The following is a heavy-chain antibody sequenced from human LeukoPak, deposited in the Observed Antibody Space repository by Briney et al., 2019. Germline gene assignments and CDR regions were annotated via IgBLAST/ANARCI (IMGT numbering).Heavy chain of an antibody. J-gene: IGHJ4*02. D-gene: IGHD1-1*01. CDR2: IWFDGKTT. CDR1: GFTFSTHA. CDR3: AREGPGYLR. V-gene: IGHV3-33*01. Sequence: GGSLRLSCAASGFTFSTHAMHWVRQAPAKGLEWVAMIWFDGKTTYYVNSVKGRFTISRDNSKNTVDLRMNSLRAEDTAVYYCAREGPGYLRWGQGTLVTVSS.